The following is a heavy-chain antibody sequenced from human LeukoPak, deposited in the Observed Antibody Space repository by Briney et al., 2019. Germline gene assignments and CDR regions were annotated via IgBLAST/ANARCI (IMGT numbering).Heavy chain of an antibody. D-gene: IGHD6-25*01. CDR1: GGSISSYY. CDR3: ARDTSAGAFDY. CDR2: IYYGGST. J-gene: IGHJ4*02. V-gene: IGHV4-59*01. Sequence: SETLSLTCTVSGGSISSYYWSWIRQPPGKGLEWIGYIYYGGSTNYNPSLKSRVTISVDTSKNQFSLKLSSVTAADTAVYYCARDTSAGAFDYWGQGTLVTVSS.